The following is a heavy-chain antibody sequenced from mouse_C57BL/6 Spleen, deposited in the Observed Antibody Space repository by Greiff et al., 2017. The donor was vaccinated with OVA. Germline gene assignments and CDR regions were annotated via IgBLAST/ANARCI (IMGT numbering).Heavy chain of an antibody. J-gene: IGHJ2*01. Sequence: VQLQQSGPVLVKPGASVKMSCKASGYTFTDYYMNWVKQSHGKSLEWIGVINPYNGGTSYNQKFKGKATLTVDKSSSTAYMALNSLTSEDSAVYYCAREGLLKDDWGQGTTLTVSS. V-gene: IGHV1-19*01. D-gene: IGHD1-1*01. CDR1: GYTFTDYY. CDR3: AREGLLKDD. CDR2: INPYNGGT.